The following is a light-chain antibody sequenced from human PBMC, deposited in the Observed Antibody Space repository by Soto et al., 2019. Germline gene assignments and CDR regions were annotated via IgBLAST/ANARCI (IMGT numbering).Light chain of an antibody. V-gene: IGKV3-20*01. CDR3: QHYGDSPRT. J-gene: IGKJ1*01. Sequence: EIVFTQSPGTLSLSPGERATLSCRASQSVSSSYLAWYQQKPGQAPRLLIYGASSRATGIPDRFSGSGSGTDFNLTISRLEPEDFAVYYCQHYGDSPRTFGQGTKVDIK. CDR1: QSVSSSY. CDR2: GAS.